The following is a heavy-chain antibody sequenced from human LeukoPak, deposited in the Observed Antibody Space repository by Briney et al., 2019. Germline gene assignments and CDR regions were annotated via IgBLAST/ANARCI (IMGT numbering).Heavy chain of an antibody. Sequence: SQTLSLTCAVSGGSISSGGYYWSWIRHHPGKGLEWIGYIYYSGSTYYNPSLKSRVTISVGTSKNQFSLKLSSVTAADTAVYYCARAEDIVARDWGQGTLVTVSS. V-gene: IGHV4-31*11. CDR2: IYYSGST. D-gene: IGHD2-15*01. CDR1: GGSISSGGYY. CDR3: ARAEDIVARD. J-gene: IGHJ4*02.